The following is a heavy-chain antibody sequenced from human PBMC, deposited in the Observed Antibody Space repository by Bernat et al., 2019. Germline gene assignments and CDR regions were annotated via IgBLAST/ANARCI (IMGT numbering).Heavy chain of an antibody. Sequence: EVQLVESGGGLVQPGGSLRLSCAASGFTFSSYAMSWARQAPGKGLEWVSAISGSGGSTYYADSVKGRFTISRDNSKNTLYLQMNSLRAEDTAVYYCAKTGTTVTTSHYYYYMDVWGKGTTVTISS. V-gene: IGHV3-23*04. CDR3: AKTGTTVTTSHYYYYMDV. D-gene: IGHD4-17*01. J-gene: IGHJ6*03. CDR1: GFTFSSYA. CDR2: ISGSGGST.